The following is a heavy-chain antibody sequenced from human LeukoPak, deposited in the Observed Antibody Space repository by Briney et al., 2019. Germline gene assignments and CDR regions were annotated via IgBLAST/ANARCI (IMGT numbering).Heavy chain of an antibody. D-gene: IGHD3-10*01. CDR3: AREANYYGSGSYFEGTFDY. Sequence: PSETLSLTCTVSGYSISSGYYWGWIRQPPGKGLEWIGSIYHSGRTFYNPSLKSRVTISADTSKDQFSLKLTSVTPADTAVYYCAREANYYGSGSYFEGTFDYWGQGSLVTVSS. CDR2: IYHSGRT. J-gene: IGHJ4*02. V-gene: IGHV4-38-2*02. CDR1: GYSISSGYY.